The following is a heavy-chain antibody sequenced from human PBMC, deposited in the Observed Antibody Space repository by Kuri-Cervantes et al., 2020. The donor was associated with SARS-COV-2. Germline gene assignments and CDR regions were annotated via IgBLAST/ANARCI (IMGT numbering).Heavy chain of an antibody. Sequence: KVSCKGSGYSFTSYWIGWVRQMPGKGLERMGIIYPGDSDTRYSPSFQGQVTISADKSISTAYLQWSSLKASDTAMYYCARREDTAMFSFDYWGQGTLVTVSS. D-gene: IGHD5-18*01. CDR1: GYSFTSYW. J-gene: IGHJ4*02. V-gene: IGHV5-51*01. CDR3: ARREDTAMFSFDY. CDR2: IYPGDSDT.